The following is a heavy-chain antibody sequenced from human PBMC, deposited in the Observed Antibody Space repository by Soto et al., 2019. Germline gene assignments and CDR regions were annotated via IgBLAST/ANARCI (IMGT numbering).Heavy chain of an antibody. J-gene: IGHJ4*02. CDR2: IYYSGST. CDR3: ARLTDTAMATPWDFDY. V-gene: IGHV4-31*03. CDR1: GGSISSGGYY. Sequence: SETLSLTCTVSGGSISSGGYYWSWIRQHPGKGLEWIGYIYYSGSTYYNPSLKSRVTISVDTSKNQFSLKLSSVTAADTAVYYCARLTDTAMATPWDFDYWGQGTLVTGSS. D-gene: IGHD5-18*01.